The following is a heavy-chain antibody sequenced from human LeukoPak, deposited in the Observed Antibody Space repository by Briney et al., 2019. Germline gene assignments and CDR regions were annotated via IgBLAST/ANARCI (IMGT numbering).Heavy chain of an antibody. J-gene: IGHJ3*02. CDR2: IFHTGST. D-gene: IGHD3-16*01. Sequence: SETLSLTCTVSGDSLSNHYWNWIRHPAGTGLEYIGRIFHTGSTNYNPSLKSRVTMSVDTSSNQFSLNLTSVTAADTAVYYCARGPLGGESFDIWGQGTMVTVSS. V-gene: IGHV4-4*07. CDR3: ARGPLGGESFDI. CDR1: GDSLSNHY.